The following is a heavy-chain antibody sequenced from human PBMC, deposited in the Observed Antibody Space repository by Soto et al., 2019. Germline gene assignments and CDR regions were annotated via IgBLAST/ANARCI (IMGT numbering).Heavy chain of an antibody. Sequence: QVQLVESGGGVVQPGRSLRLSCAASGFTFSSYGMHWVRQAPGKGLDWVAVISYDGSNKYYADSVKGRFTVSRDNSKNTLYLQMNSLRAEDTAVYYCAKDEYSSSWIPPASFLSYYYDMDVWGQGTTVTVSS. D-gene: IGHD6-6*01. J-gene: IGHJ6*02. V-gene: IGHV3-30*18. CDR2: ISYDGSNK. CDR3: AKDEYSSSWIPPASFLSYYYDMDV. CDR1: GFTFSSYG.